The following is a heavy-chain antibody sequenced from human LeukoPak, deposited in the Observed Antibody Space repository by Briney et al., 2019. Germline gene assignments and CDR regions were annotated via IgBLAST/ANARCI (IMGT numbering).Heavy chain of an antibody. V-gene: IGHV4-59*01. D-gene: IGHD3-10*01. CDR1: GGSISSYY. CDR2: IYYSGST. CDR3: ARTTMARGTYYMDV. Sequence: SETLSLTCTVSGGSISSYYWSWIRQPPGKGLEWIGYIYYSGSTNYNPSLKSRVTISVDTSKNQFSLKLSSVTAADTAVYYCARTTMARGTYYMDVWGKGTTVTISS. J-gene: IGHJ6*03.